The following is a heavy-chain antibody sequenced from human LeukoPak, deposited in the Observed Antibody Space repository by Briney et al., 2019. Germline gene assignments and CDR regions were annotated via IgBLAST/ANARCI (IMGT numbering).Heavy chain of an antibody. CDR2: IVNGATT. J-gene: IGHJ4*02. Sequence: GGSLRLSCAVSGFTVSHNHVTWVRQAPGEGLECVSVIVNGATTYYRDSVKGRFTISRDNSENTVYLQMNSLRVEDTAVYYCAKGHGDSWGQGTLVTVSS. D-gene: IGHD4-17*01. CDR1: GFTVSHNH. CDR3: AKGHGDS. V-gene: IGHV3-53*01.